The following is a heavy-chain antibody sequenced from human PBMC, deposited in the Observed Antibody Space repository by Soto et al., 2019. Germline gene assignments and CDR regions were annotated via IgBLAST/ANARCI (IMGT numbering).Heavy chain of an antibody. V-gene: IGHV3-74*01. D-gene: IGHD2-15*01. CDR2: IDTTGSTT. Sequence: VQLVESGGGVVQPGGSLRLSCVASEFSFSTYWMHWVRQAPGKGLMWVARIDTTGSTTTYADSVQGRFTISRDNAKNTMYLQMNSVRDEDTAIYFCASVSAAQYYYGMDAWGQGTKVTVS. CDR3: ASVSAAQYYYGMDA. CDR1: EFSFSTYW. J-gene: IGHJ6*02.